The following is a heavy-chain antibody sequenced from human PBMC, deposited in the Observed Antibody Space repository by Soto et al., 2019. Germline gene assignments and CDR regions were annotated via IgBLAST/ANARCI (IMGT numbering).Heavy chain of an antibody. CDR2: ISSSSSTI. J-gene: IGHJ6*02. D-gene: IGHD2-2*01. CDR3: TRLNQLPVGDYYYYAMDV. V-gene: IGHV3-48*01. CDR1: GFTFSSYS. Sequence: GGSLRLSCAASGFTFSSYSMNWVRQAPGKGLEWVSYISSSSSTIYYADSVKGRFTISRDDSENTAYLQMNSLKTEDTAVYYCTRLNQLPVGDYYYYAMDVWGQGTTVTVSS.